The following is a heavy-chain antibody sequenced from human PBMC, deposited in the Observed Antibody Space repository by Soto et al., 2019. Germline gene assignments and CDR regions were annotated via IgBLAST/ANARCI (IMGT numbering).Heavy chain of an antibody. J-gene: IGHJ6*02. V-gene: IGHV1-18*01. CDR1: GYTFTSYG. D-gene: IGHD3-3*02. CDR3: ARAPFPVSPAHYYGMDV. Sequence: QVQLVQSGAEVKKPGASVKVSCKASGYTFTSYGISWVRQAPGQGLEWMGWISIYNGNTNYAEKLQGRVTMTTDTSXKXXILEPRSLRADDTAAYYCARAPFPVSPAHYYGMDVWGHGTTVTVSS. CDR2: ISIYNGNT.